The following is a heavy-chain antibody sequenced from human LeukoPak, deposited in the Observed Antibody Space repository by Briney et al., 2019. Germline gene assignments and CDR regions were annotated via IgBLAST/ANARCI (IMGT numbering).Heavy chain of an antibody. CDR2: INPSGGST. V-gene: IGHV1-46*01. D-gene: IGHD3-16*01. Sequence: ASVKVSCKASGYTFTSYYMHWVRQAPGQGLEWMGIINPSGGSTSYAQKFQGRVTMTEDTSTDTAYMELSSLRSEDTAVYYCATVWPRGGMITFGGVIPAFDIWGQGTMVTVSS. CDR1: GYTFTSYY. CDR3: ATVWPRGGMITFGGVIPAFDI. J-gene: IGHJ3*02.